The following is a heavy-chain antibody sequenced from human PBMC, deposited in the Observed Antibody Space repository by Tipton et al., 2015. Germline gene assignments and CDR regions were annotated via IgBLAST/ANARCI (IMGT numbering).Heavy chain of an antibody. CDR2: IHYGGNT. J-gene: IGHJ4*02. V-gene: IGHV4-39*01. CDR3: ARKPVVRGAYYYFDY. CDR1: GASITSSNY. D-gene: IGHD3-10*01. Sequence: TLSLTCTVSGASITSSNYWAWIRQPPGMGLEWIASIHYGGNTHYNPSLMSRVTISVDTSKNQFSLTLNSVTAADTAFYYCARKPVVRGAYYYFDYWGQGTLVTVSS.